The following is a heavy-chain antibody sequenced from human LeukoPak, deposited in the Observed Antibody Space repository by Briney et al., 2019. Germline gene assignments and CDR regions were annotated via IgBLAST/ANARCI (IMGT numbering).Heavy chain of an antibody. D-gene: IGHD3-9*01. CDR3: AKPTISSDGFDI. CDR2: ISSSSSYI. CDR1: GFTFSSYS. Sequence: GGSLRLSCAASGFTFSSYSMNWVRQAPGKGLEWVSSISSSSSYIYYADSVKGRFTVSRDNSKNTLYLQMNSLRAEDTAVYYCAKPTISSDGFDIWGQGTMVTVSS. V-gene: IGHV3-21*04. J-gene: IGHJ3*02.